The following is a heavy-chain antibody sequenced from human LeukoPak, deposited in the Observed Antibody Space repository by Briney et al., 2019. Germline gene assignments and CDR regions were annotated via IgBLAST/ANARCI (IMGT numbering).Heavy chain of an antibody. V-gene: IGHV3-74*01. CDR2: INSDGSST. Sequence: TGGSLRLSCAASGFTFSSYWMHWVRQAPGKELVWVSRINSDGSSTSYADSVKVRFTISRDNAKNTLYLQMNSLRAEDTAVYYCARAPLHRSGGWFDPWGQGTLVTVSS. D-gene: IGHD6-25*01. J-gene: IGHJ5*02. CDR3: ARAPLHRSGGWFDP. CDR1: GFTFSSYW.